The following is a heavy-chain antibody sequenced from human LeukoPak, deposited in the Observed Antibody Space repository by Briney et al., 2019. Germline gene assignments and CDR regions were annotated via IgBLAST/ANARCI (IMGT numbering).Heavy chain of an antibody. V-gene: IGHV3-15*01. J-gene: IGHJ4*02. D-gene: IGHD2-21*01. CDR3: TTAYCGGDCYSEDY. Sequence: GGSLRLSCAASSFTFSNAWMSWVRQAPGKGLEWVGRIKSKTDGGTTDYAAPVKGRFTISRDDSKNTLYLQMNSLKTEDTAVYYCTTAYCGGDCYSEDYWGQGTLVTVSS. CDR1: SFTFSNAW. CDR2: IKSKTDGGTT.